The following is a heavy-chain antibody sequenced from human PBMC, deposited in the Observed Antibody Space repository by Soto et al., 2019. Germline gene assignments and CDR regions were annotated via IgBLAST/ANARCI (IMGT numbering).Heavy chain of an antibody. J-gene: IGHJ4*02. CDR3: AKDGSRVAASYSSPYYFDY. CDR2: ISGSGGST. Sequence: GGSLRLSCAASGFTFSSYAMSWVRQAPGKGLEWVLVISGSGGSTYYADSVKGRFTISRDNSKNTLYLQMNSLRAEDTAVYYCAKDGSRVAASYSSPYYFDYWGQGTLVTVSS. V-gene: IGHV3-23*01. D-gene: IGHD2-15*01. CDR1: GFTFSSYA.